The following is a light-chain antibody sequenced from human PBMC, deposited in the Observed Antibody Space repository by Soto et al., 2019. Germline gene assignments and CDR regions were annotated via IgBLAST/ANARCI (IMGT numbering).Light chain of an antibody. CDR1: SSDVGGYNY. CDR2: DVS. CDR3: TSYTTSSSNV. J-gene: IGLJ1*01. Sequence: QSVLTQPASVSGSPGQSITISCTGTSSDVGGYNYVSWHQQHPGKVPKLMIYDVSYRPSGVSNRFSGSKSGNTASLTISGPQAEAEVVYYPTSYTTSSSNVFGPGPMVTAL. V-gene: IGLV2-14*01.